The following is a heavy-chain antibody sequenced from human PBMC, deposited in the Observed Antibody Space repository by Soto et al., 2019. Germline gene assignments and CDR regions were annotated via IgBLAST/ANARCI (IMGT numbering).Heavy chain of an antibody. CDR3: RRDKITALFDS. Sequence: PSETLSLTCAVYGGSFSGYYWTWIRQPPGTGLEWIGEINHSGSTNYNPSLKSRVTISVDTSKNQFSLKLTSVTDAEPAEYYCRRDKITALFDSGAQEPLAPVSP. CDR1: GGSFSGYY. J-gene: IGHJ4*02. CDR2: INHSGST. V-gene: IGHV4-34*01. D-gene: IGHD3-16*01.